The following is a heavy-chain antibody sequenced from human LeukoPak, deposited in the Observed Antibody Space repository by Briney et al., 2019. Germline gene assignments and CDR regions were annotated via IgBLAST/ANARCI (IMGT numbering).Heavy chain of an antibody. D-gene: IGHD7-27*01. V-gene: IGHV1-46*01. CDR2: INPSGGST. J-gene: IGHJ5*02. CDR1: GYTFTSYY. CDR3: AAANWGPDVGDWFDP. Sequence: GASVKVSCKASGYTFTSYYMHWVRQAPGQGLEWMGIINPSGGSTSYAQKFQGRVTMTRDTSTSTVYMELSSLRSEDTAVYYCAAANWGPDVGDWFDPWGQGTLVTVSS.